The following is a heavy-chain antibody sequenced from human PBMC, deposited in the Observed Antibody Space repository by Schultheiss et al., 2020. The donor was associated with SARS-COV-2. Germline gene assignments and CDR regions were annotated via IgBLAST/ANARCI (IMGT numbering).Heavy chain of an antibody. CDR3: ARNAARLITRAQFDY. CDR2: IKQDGSGK. V-gene: IGHV3-7*01. CDR1: GFTFSSYG. Sequence: GESLKISCAASGFTFSSYGMHWVRQAPGKGLEWVANIKQDGSGKYYVDYVKGRFTISRDNAKNSLYLQMNSLRAEDTAVYYCARNAARLITRAQFDYWGQGTLVTVSS. D-gene: IGHD6-6*01. J-gene: IGHJ4*02.